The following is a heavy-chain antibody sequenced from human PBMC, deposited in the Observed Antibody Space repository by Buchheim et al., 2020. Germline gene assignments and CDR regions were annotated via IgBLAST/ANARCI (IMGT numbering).Heavy chain of an antibody. V-gene: IGHV3-30*04. D-gene: IGHD2-21*02. Sequence: QVQLVESGGGVVQPGRSLRLSCAASGFTFSSYAMHWVRQAPGKGLEWVAVISYDGSNKYYADSVKGRFTISRDNSKNTLYLQMNSLRAEDTAVYYCARGSAGDVFDYWGQGTL. CDR1: GFTFSSYA. CDR2: ISYDGSNK. CDR3: ARGSAGDVFDY. J-gene: IGHJ4*02.